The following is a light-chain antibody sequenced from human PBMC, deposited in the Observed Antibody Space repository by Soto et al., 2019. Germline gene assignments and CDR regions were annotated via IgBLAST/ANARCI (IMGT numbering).Light chain of an antibody. CDR2: AAS. V-gene: IGKV1-39*01. CDR3: QQSYSSPLT. Sequence: DIQMTQTPSSLSASVGDRVTITCRASQSISSYLNWYQQKPGKAPNLLIYAASSLQSGVPSRFSGSGSGTDFTLTISSLQPEDFATYDCQQSYSSPLTLGEGTKVEIK. J-gene: IGKJ4*01. CDR1: QSISSY.